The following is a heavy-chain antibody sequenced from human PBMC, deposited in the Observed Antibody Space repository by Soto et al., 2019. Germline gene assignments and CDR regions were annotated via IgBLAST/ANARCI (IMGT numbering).Heavy chain of an antibody. CDR2: IDSGGST. V-gene: IGHV3-53*04. CDR3: ARILYSNTFYYYYMDV. CDR1: GFTVTSNY. Sequence: EVQLVESGGTLVQPGGSLRLSCAASGFTVTSNYMSWVRQAPGKGLEWVSIIDSGGSTYYADSVKGRFTISRHKSRNTLYLQMNSLRTEDTAVYYCARILYSNTFYYYYMDVWGKGTTVTVSS. D-gene: IGHD6-13*01. J-gene: IGHJ6*03.